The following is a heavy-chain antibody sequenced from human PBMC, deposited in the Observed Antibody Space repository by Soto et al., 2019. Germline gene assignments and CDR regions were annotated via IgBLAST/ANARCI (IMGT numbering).Heavy chain of an antibody. V-gene: IGHV1-2*04. CDR2: INPNSGGT. J-gene: IGHJ3*02. CDR1: GYTFTGYY. Sequence: ASVKVSCKASGYTFTGYYMHWVRQAPGQGLEWMGWINPNSGGTNYAQKFQGWVTMTRDTSISTAYMELSRLRSDDTAVYYWASHSTGDRNAFDIWGQGTMVTVSS. CDR3: ASHSTGDRNAFDI. D-gene: IGHD7-27*01.